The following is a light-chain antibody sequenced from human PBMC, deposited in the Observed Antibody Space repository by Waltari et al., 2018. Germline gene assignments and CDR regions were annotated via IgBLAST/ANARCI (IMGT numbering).Light chain of an antibody. J-gene: IGKJ4*01. CDR1: QSISSY. CDR3: QQSYSTPLT. CDR2: TAS. Sequence: DIQMTHSPSSLSASVGDRVTITCRASQSISSYVNWYQQKPGKATKILIYTASSLQSGVPSRFSGSGSGTDFTLTISSLQPDDFATYYCQQSYSTPLTFGGGTKVEIK. V-gene: IGKV1-39*01.